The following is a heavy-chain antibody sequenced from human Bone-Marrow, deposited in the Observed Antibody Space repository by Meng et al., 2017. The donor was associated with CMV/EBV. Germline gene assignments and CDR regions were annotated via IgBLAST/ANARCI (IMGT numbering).Heavy chain of an antibody. V-gene: IGHV3-33*01. CDR1: GFTFSSYG. CDR2: IWYDGSNK. Sequence: GESLKISCAASGFTFSSYGMHWVRQAPGKGLEWVAVIWYDGSNKYYADSVKGRFTISRDNAKNSLYLQMNSLRAEDTAVYYCAREPAVAGTRYFQHWGQGTLVTVSS. J-gene: IGHJ1*01. D-gene: IGHD6-19*01. CDR3: AREPAVAGTRYFQH.